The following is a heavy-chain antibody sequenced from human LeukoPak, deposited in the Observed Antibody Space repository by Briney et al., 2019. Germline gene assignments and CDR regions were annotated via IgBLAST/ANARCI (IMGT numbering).Heavy chain of an antibody. CDR3: ARGRKIAVAGTFDY. CDR2: INHSGST. Sequence: SETLSLTCTVSGGSISSYYWSWIRQPPGKGLEWIGEINHSGSTNYNPSLKSRVTISVDTSKNQFSLKLSSVTAADTAVYYCARGRKIAVAGTFDYWGQGTLVTVSS. V-gene: IGHV4-34*01. CDR1: GGSISSYY. D-gene: IGHD6-19*01. J-gene: IGHJ4*02.